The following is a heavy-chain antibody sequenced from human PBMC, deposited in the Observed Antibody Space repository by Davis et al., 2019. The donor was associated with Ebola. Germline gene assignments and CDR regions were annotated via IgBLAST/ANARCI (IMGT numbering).Heavy chain of an antibody. D-gene: IGHD3-3*01. V-gene: IGHV1-2*04. Sequence: AASVKVSCKASGYTFTGYYMHWVRQAPGQGLEWMGWINPNSGGTNYAQKFQGWVTMTRDTSISTAYMELSRLRSDDTAVYYCARDPDTYYDFWSGYHPRVGAFDIWGQGTMVTVSS. CDR2: INPNSGGT. J-gene: IGHJ3*02. CDR1: GYTFTGYY. CDR3: ARDPDTYYDFWSGYHPRVGAFDI.